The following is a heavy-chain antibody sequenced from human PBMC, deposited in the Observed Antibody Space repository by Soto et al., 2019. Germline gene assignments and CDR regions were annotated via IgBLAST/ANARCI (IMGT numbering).Heavy chain of an antibody. Sequence: EVQLVESGGGLVQPGGSLRLSCAASGFTFSSYSMNWVRQAPGKGLEWVSYISSSSSTIYYADSVKGRFTISRDNAKNSLDLQKNSLRDEDTAVYYCARVDTAMAHYWYFDLWGRGTLVTVSS. CDR3: ARVDTAMAHYWYFDL. J-gene: IGHJ2*01. V-gene: IGHV3-48*02. CDR2: ISSSSSTI. D-gene: IGHD5-18*01. CDR1: GFTFSSYS.